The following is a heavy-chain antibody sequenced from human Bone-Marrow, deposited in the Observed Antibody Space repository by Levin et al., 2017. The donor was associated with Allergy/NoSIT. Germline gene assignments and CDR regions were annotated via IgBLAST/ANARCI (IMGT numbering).Heavy chain of an antibody. CDR3: ARGFRDGYYYYYGMDV. J-gene: IGHJ6*02. V-gene: IGHV4-4*07. Sequence: SETLSLTCTVSGGSISSYYWSWIRQPAGKGLEWIGRIYTSGSTNYNPSLKSRVTMSVDTSKNQFSLKLSSVTAADTAVYYCARGFRDGYYYYYGMDVWGQGTTVTVSS. D-gene: IGHD5-24*01. CDR2: IYTSGST. CDR1: GGSISSYY.